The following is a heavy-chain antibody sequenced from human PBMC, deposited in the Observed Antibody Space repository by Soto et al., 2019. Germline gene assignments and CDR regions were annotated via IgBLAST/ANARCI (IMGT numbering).Heavy chain of an antibody. CDR2: NYYSRST. CDR1: GGSISSGCWY. Sequence: QVQLQESGPGLVKPSQTLSLTCTVSGGSISSGCWYWIWPRQEPGMGLEWYGYNYYSRSTYYNPSLKSRVTISVNTSKMQFSLKLGAVTAADKAVYYCAGEPGVWGQGSLVTVSS. J-gene: IGHJ4*02. D-gene: IGHD3-10*01. V-gene: IGHV4-31*03. CDR3: AGEPGV.